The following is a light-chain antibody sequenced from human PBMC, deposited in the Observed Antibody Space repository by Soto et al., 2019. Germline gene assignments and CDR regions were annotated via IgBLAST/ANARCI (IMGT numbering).Light chain of an antibody. CDR2: EVT. CDR1: SSDVGNYNL. Sequence: QLVLTQPASVSGSPGQSITISCTGTSSDVGNYNLVSWYQQHPGKAPKLFIYEVTRRPSGVSNRFSGSKSGNTASLTISGLQAEDEADYYCCSYAGSSLLVFGGGTKLTVL. V-gene: IGLV2-23*02. J-gene: IGLJ3*02. CDR3: CSYAGSSLLV.